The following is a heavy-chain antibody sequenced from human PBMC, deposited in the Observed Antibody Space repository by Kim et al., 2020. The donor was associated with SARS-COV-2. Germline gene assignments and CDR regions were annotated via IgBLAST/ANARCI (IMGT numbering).Heavy chain of an antibody. D-gene: IGHD3-3*01. CDR2: ISGSGGST. V-gene: IGHV3-23*01. CDR3: AKDSHCLRFLEWLPQWGCGMDV. CDR1: GFTFSSYA. Sequence: GGSLRLSCAASGFTFSSYAMSWVRQAPGKGLEWVSAISGSGGSTYYADSVKGRFTISRDNSKNTLYLQMNSLRAEDTAVYYCAKDSHCLRFLEWLPQWGCGMDVWGQGTTVTVSS. J-gene: IGHJ6*02.